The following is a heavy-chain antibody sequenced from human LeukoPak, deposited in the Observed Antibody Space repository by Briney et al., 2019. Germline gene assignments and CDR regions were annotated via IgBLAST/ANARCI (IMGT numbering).Heavy chain of an antibody. J-gene: IGHJ4*02. Sequence: GGSLRLSCAASGFTFSSYAMSWVRQAPGKGPEWVSAINDSGGSTYYADSVKGRFTISKDNSKNTLYLQMNSLRAEDTAVYYCAKSHSSGWYYFDYWGQGTLVTVSS. V-gene: IGHV3-23*01. CDR3: AKSHSSGWYYFDY. CDR1: GFTFSSYA. CDR2: INDSGGST. D-gene: IGHD6-19*01.